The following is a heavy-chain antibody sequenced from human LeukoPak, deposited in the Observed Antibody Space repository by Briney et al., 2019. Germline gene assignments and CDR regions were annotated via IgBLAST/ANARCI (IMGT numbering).Heavy chain of an antibody. J-gene: IGHJ1*01. V-gene: IGHV4-30-4*08. Sequence: SETLSLTCTVSGGSINSGDYYWSWIRQPPGEGLEWIGFTHYSGSTYYNPSLKSPVVISLDTSKNQLSLKLNFVTAADTAVYYCARVGLPIEGVGATSEYFQHWGQGTLVTVSS. CDR3: ARVGLPIEGVGATSEYFQH. CDR2: THYSGST. CDR1: GGSINSGDYY. D-gene: IGHD1-26*01.